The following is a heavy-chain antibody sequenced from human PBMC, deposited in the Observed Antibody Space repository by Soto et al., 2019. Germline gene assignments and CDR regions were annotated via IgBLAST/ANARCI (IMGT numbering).Heavy chain of an antibody. D-gene: IGHD3-10*01. CDR1: GYTFTSYV. CDR3: ARGYLTSGDLPPPGL. Sequence: GTSVKISSTASGYTFTSYVIHWVRKAPGQRLEWMGWINAGNGNTKYSQKFQGRVTITSDTSASTAYMELSSLRSECTAVYYGARGYLTSGDLPPPGLWGQGTLVPVSS. J-gene: IGHJ4*02. V-gene: IGHV1-3*01. CDR2: INAGNGNT.